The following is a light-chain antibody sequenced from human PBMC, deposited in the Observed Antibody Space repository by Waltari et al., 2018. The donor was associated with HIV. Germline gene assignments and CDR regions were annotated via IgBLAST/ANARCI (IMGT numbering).Light chain of an antibody. Sequence: QPALTQPASVSGSPGQSITLSCSGTSRDIGTSELVSWYQQHPGKAPKVIVYEVTKRPSGTSDRFSGSKSGNTASLTISGLQAEDEADYYCCSYAGRSIYVFGTGTTVTVL. V-gene: IGLV2-23*02. CDR1: SRDIGTSEL. CDR2: EVT. J-gene: IGLJ1*01. CDR3: CSYAGRSIYV.